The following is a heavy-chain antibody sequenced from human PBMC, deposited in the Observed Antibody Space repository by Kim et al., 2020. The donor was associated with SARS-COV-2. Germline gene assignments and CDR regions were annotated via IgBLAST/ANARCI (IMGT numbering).Heavy chain of an antibody. D-gene: IGHD2-15*01. V-gene: IGHV4-39*01. Sequence: SETLSLTCTVSGGSISSSSYYWGWIRQPPGKGLEWIGSIYYSGSTYYNPSLKSRVTISVDTSKNQFSLKLSSVTAADTAVYYCARLYCSGGSCYLDWYFDLWGRGTLVTSPQ. J-gene: IGHJ2*01. CDR3: ARLYCSGGSCYLDWYFDL. CDR1: GGSISSSSYY. CDR2: IYYSGST.